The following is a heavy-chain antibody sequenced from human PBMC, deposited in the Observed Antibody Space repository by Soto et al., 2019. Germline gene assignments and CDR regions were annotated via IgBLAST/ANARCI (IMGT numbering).Heavy chain of an antibody. V-gene: IGHV4-28*01. CDR2: IYYSGST. CDR3: ERTGTYGGNEVDY. Sequence: SETLSLTCSVSGYSISSNNLWGWIRQPPGKGLEWIGYIYYSGSTYYNPSLKSRVTVSLDTSNNQFSLRLTSVTAVDTAVYYGERTGTYGGNEVDYRGQGDPVTV. CDR1: GYSISSNNL. D-gene: IGHD2-15*01. J-gene: IGHJ4*02.